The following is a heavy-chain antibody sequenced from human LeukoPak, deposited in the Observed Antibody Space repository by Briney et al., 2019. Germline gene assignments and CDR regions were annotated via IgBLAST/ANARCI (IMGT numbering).Heavy chain of an antibody. CDR2: IRSKAYGETA. V-gene: IGHV3-49*05. Sequence: KAGGSLRLSCTASGFTFGDYAMSWIRQAPGKGLEWVGFIRSKAYGETADYAVSVKGRFTISRDDSKAIAYLQMNSLKTEDTAVYHCTRDRGAYNLYDYWGQGTLVTVSS. CDR1: GFTFGDYA. CDR3: TRDRGAYNLYDY. J-gene: IGHJ4*02. D-gene: IGHD1-1*01.